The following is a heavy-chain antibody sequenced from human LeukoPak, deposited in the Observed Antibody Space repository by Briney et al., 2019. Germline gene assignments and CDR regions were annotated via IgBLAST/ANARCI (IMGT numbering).Heavy chain of an antibody. D-gene: IGHD3-3*01. Sequence: SETLSLTCGVSGGSVINTNWWTWVRQPPGKDLEWIGEVHLDGRTNYNPSLESRLTMSVDVSENQVSLKLTSVTAADTAVYYCAREGGFYRPLDYSGQGTLVTASS. CDR1: GGSVINTNW. CDR3: AREGGFYRPLDY. CDR2: VHLDGRT. V-gene: IGHV4-4*02. J-gene: IGHJ4*02.